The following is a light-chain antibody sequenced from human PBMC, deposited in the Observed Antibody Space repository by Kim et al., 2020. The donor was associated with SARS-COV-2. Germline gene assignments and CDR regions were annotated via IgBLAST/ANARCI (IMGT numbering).Light chain of an antibody. CDR2: GAS. J-gene: IGKJ2*01. CDR1: QRVSSD. Sequence: ATRPGSPGERATLACRASQRVSSDLAWYQQKPGQAPRLLIYGASTRATGIPARFSGSGYGTEFTLTISSLQSEDFAVYYCQSRAYTFGQGTKLEI. V-gene: IGKV3-15*01. CDR3: QSRAYT.